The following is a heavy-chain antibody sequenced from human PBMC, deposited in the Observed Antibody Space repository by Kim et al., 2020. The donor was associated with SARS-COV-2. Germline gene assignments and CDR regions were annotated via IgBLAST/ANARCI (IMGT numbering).Heavy chain of an antibody. J-gene: IGHJ4*02. CDR3: ASTKWFGEYGGFDY. V-gene: IGHV4-31*03. CDR2: IYYSGST. Sequence: SETLSLTCTVSGGSISSGGYYWSWIRQHPGKGLEWIGYIYYSGSTYYNPSLKSRVTISVDTSKNQFSLKLSSVTAADTAVYYCASTKWFGEYGGFDYWGQGTLVTVSS. D-gene: IGHD3-10*01. CDR1: GGSISSGGYY.